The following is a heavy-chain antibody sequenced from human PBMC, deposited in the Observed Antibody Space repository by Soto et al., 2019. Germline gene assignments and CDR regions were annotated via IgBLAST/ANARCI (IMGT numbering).Heavy chain of an antibody. V-gene: IGHV4-59*01. D-gene: IGHD2-8*01. CDR1: GGSITSYH. CDR2: TSYTGTT. Sequence: SETLSLTCIVSGGSITSYHRNWIRQFPGKGLEWLAYTSYTGTTNYNPSLKSRVTISIDTSKNQLSLKLTSMTAADTAVYYCARDRHAGFTHCFDPWGQGTLVTVSS. CDR3: ARDRHAGFTHCFDP. J-gene: IGHJ5*02.